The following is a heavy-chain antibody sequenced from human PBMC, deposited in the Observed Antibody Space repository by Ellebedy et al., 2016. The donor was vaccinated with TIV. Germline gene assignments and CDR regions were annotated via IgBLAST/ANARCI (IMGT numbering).Heavy chain of an antibody. CDR1: GFTFSSYS. V-gene: IGHV3-48*02. D-gene: IGHD1-26*01. CDR2: ISSSSSTM. CDR3: ARGPLGGTPRAFES. J-gene: IGHJ4*02. Sequence: GESLKISCAASGFTFSSYSLNWVRQAPGKGLEWVSYISSSSSTMYYADSVKGRFTISRDNAKSSLFLQMNSLRDEDTAVYYCARGPLGGTPRAFESWGQGTLVTVSS.